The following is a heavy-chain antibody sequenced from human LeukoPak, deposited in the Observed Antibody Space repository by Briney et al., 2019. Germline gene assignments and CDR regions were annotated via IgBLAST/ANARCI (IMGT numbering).Heavy chain of an antibody. CDR2: IYYSGTT. V-gene: IGHV4-59*01. CDR3: ARGVYIAAAQYGY. Sequence: SETLSLTCTVSGGSISSYYWSWIRQPPGKGLEWIGYIYYSGTTNYNPSLKSRVTVSVDTSKNQFSLKLSSVTAADTAVYYCARGVYIAAAQYGYWGQGTLVSVSS. CDR1: GGSISSYY. J-gene: IGHJ4*02. D-gene: IGHD6-13*01.